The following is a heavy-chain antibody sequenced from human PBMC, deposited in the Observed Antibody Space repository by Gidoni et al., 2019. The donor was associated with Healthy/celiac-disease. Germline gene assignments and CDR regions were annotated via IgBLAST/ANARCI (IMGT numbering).Heavy chain of an antibody. V-gene: IGHV1-69*01. D-gene: IGHD2-8*01. J-gene: IGHJ4*02. CDR1: GGTFSSYA. CDR2: IIPIFGTA. Sequence: QLQLVQSGAEVKKPGSSVKVTCKASGGTFSSYAIRWVRQAPGQGLEWMGGIIPIFGTANYAQKFQGRVTITADESTSTAYMELSSLRSEDTAVYYCARSRAFSIVLMVYATPLDYWGQGTLVTVSS. CDR3: ARSRAFSIVLMVYATPLDY.